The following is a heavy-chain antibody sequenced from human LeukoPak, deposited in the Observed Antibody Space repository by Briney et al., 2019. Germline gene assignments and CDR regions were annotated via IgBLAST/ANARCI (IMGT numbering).Heavy chain of an antibody. CDR2: ISGSGDNT. CDR1: GFTFSCYA. Sequence: SGGSLRLSCAASGFTFSCYAMGWVRQAPGKGLEWVSGISGSGDNTYYADSVKGRFTISRDNSKNTLYVQVNSLGTEDTAAYYCAKGSYYDSSGSFYFDYWGQGTLVTVSS. D-gene: IGHD3-22*01. V-gene: IGHV3-23*01. CDR3: AKGSYYDSSGSFYFDY. J-gene: IGHJ4*02.